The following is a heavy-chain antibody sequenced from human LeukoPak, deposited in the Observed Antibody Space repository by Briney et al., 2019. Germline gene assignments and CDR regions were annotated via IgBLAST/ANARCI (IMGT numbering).Heavy chain of an antibody. Sequence: PSETLSLTCAVYGGSFSGYYWSWIRQPPGKGLEWIGEINHSGSTNYNPSLKSRVTISVDTSKNQFSLKLSSVTAADTAVYYCARRRSLVLRFLEWLSYLDYWGQGTLVTVSS. V-gene: IGHV4-34*01. CDR3: ARRRSLVLRFLEWLSYLDY. CDR2: INHSGST. D-gene: IGHD3-3*01. CDR1: GGSFSGYY. J-gene: IGHJ4*02.